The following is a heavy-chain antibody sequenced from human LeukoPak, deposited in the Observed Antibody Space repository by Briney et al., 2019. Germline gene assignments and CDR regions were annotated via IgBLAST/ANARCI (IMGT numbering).Heavy chain of an antibody. CDR1: GGTFSSYA. V-gene: IGHV1-69*05. CDR2: IIPIFGTA. D-gene: IGHD6-6*01. Sequence: SVTVSCKASGGTFSSYAISWVRQAPGQGLEWMGGIIPIFGTANYAQKFQGRVTITTDESTSTAYMELSSLRSEDTAVYYCAREGYSSSSDDFDYWGQGTLVTVSS. CDR3: AREGYSSSSDDFDY. J-gene: IGHJ4*02.